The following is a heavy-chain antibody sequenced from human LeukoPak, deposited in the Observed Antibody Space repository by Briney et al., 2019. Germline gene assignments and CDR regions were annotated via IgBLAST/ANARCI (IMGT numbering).Heavy chain of an antibody. CDR2: ISAYNGNT. Sequence: GASVKVSCKASGYTFTSYGISWVRQAPGQGLEWMGWISAYNGNTNYAQKLQGRVTMTTDTSTSTAYMELRSLRSDDTAVYYCARPWSSGWYSLALDYWGQGTLVTVSS. CDR3: ARPWSSGWYSLALDY. V-gene: IGHV1-18*01. J-gene: IGHJ4*02. CDR1: GYTFTSYG. D-gene: IGHD6-19*01.